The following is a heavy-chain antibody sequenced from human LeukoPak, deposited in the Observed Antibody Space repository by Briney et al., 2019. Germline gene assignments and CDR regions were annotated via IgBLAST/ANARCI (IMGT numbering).Heavy chain of an antibody. D-gene: IGHD3-10*01. J-gene: IGHJ6*03. V-gene: IGHV4-34*01. CDR2: INHSGSN. CDR3: ARSGSGWFGELLRLADYYMDV. Sequence: SETLSLTCAVYGGSLSGYYWSWIRQPPGKGLEWIGEINHSGSNNYNPSLKSRVPISVDTSKNQFSLKLSSVTAADTAVYYCARSGSGWFGELLRLADYYMDVWGKGTTVTVSS. CDR1: GGSLSGYY.